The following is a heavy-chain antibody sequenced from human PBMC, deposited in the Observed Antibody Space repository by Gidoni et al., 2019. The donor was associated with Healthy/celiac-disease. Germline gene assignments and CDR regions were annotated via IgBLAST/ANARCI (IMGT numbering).Heavy chain of an antibody. V-gene: IGHV3-74*01. CDR3: AREPSSWPPAYFDY. Sequence: SVKGRFTISRDNAKNTLYLQMNSLRAEDTAVYYCAREPSSWPPAYFDYWGQGTLVTVSS. D-gene: IGHD6-13*01. J-gene: IGHJ4*02.